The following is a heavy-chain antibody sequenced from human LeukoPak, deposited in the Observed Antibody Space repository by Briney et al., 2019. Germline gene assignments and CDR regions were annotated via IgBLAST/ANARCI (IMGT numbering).Heavy chain of an antibody. J-gene: IGHJ3*02. CDR2: MNPNSGNT. D-gene: IGHD5-24*01. CDR1: GYTFTSYD. CDR3: AVEMATIRGDAFDI. V-gene: IGHV1-8*01. Sequence: ASVKVSCKASGYTFTSYDINWVRQATGQGLEWMGWMNPNSGNTGYAQKLQGRVTMTRNTSISTAYMELTSLRSEDTAVYYCAVEMATIRGDAFDIWGQGTMVTVSS.